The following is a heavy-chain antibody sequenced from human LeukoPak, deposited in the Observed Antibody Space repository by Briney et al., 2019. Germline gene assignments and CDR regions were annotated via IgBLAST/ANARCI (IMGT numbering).Heavy chain of an antibody. V-gene: IGHV4-59*08. CDR1: GGSISSYH. D-gene: IGHD1-26*01. CDR2: IYYSGST. J-gene: IGHJ4*02. CDR3: ARQWGQSGSYGSLDY. Sequence: SETLSLTCTVSGGSISSYHWSWVRQPPGKGLEWIGYIYYSGSTNYNLSLKSRVTISVDTSKNQFSLKLSSVTAADTAVYYCARQWGQSGSYGSLDYWGQGTLVTVSS.